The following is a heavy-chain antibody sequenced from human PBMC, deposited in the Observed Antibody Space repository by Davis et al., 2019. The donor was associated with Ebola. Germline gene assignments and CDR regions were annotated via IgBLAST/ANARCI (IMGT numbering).Heavy chain of an antibody. Sequence: PGGSLRPSCVASGFTFNAYHMNWVRLAPGEGLEWISHISSSSGTIYYADSVKGRFAISRDNAKNSLDLQMNSLRVEDTAIYYCTRDPLGSGHYYYYMDVWGKGTTVTVSS. CDR3: TRDPLGSGHYYYYMDV. D-gene: IGHD3-3*01. J-gene: IGHJ6*03. V-gene: IGHV3-48*04. CDR1: GFTFNAYH. CDR2: ISSSSGTI.